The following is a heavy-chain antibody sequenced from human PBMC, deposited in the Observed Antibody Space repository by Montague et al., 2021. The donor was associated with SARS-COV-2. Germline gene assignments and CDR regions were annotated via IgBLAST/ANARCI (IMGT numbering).Heavy chain of an antibody. V-gene: IGHV3-23*01. Sequence: SLRLSCAASGFTFGSYALAWVRQAPGKGLEWVSFISGSGGSAYYADSVKGRFTISRDNSENTVSLQMTSLRAEDMAMYYCAKERWQQLSFDSWGQGTLVTVSS. CDR1: GFTFGSYA. CDR2: ISGSGGSA. D-gene: IGHD5-24*01. CDR3: AKERWQQLSFDS. J-gene: IGHJ4*02.